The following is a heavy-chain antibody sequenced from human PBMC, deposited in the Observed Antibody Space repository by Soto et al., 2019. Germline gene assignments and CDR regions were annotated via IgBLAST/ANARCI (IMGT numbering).Heavy chain of an antibody. J-gene: IGHJ4*02. CDR1: GFSLRTPGVG. CDR2: NFWNDDR. V-gene: IGHV2-5*01. D-gene: IGHD6-19*01. Sequence: QITLKESGPPLLKPTQTLTLTCTFSGFSLRTPGVGVGWIRQPPGKALEWLVFNFWNDDRRYSPSLKTRLTVSNDTSRYQVVLRVTNMGPEDTATYFCARSIHSSGYYYFDYWGQGILVTVSS. CDR3: ARSIHSSGYYYFDY.